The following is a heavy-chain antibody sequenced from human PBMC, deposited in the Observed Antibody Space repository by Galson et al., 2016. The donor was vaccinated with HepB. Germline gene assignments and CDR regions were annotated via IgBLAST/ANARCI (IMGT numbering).Heavy chain of an antibody. V-gene: IGHV4-38-2*02. Sequence: SETLSLTCTVSGYSISSGYYWGWIRQPPGKGLEWIGTIYHSGSTYYKPSLTSRVTISVDTSKNQFSLELTSVTAADTAVYYCARSGTAVAEYGMDVWGQGTTVTVSS. CDR1: GYSISSGYY. D-gene: IGHD6-19*01. CDR3: ARSGTAVAEYGMDV. J-gene: IGHJ6*02. CDR2: IYHSGST.